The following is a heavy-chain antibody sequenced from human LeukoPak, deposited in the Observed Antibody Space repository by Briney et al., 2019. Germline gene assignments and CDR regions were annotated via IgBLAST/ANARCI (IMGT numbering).Heavy chain of an antibody. J-gene: IGHJ6*03. CDR3: ARGLSTSFPGYDFWSGYQTYYYYYYMDV. CDR2: MNPNSGNT. CDR1: GYTFTSYD. V-gene: IGHV1-8*01. D-gene: IGHD3-3*01. Sequence: GASVKVSCKASGYTFTSYDINWVRQATGQGLEWMGWMNPNSGNTGYAQKFQGRVTMTRNTSISTAYMELSSLRSEDTAVYYCARGLSTSFPGYDFWSGYQTYYYYYYMDVWGKGTTVTVSS.